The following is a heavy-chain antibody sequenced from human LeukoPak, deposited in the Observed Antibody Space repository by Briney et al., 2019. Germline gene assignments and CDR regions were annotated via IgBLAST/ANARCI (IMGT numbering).Heavy chain of an antibody. CDR3: ARATYYYDSSGYYSLWYFDY. CDR2: INHSGST. J-gene: IGHJ4*02. V-gene: IGHV4-34*01. Sequence: KPSETLSLTCSVSGDSISYFYWSWIRQPPGKGLEWIGEINHSGSTNYNPSLKSRVTISVDTSKNQFSLKLSSVTAADTAVYYCARATYYYDSSGYYSLWYFDYWGQGTLVTVSS. CDR1: GDSISYFY. D-gene: IGHD3-22*01.